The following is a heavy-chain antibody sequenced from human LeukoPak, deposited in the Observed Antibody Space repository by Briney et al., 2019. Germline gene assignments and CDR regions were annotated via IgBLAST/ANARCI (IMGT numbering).Heavy chain of an antibody. Sequence: PSETPSLTCTVSGGSISSFYWSWIRQPPGKGLEWIGYIYHSGSTNYNPSLKSRVTISVDTSKNQFSLKVSSVTAADTAVYYCARHLTGYYYYYMDVWGKGTTVTVSS. CDR1: GGSISSFY. J-gene: IGHJ6*03. CDR3: ARHLTGYYYYYMDV. CDR2: IYHSGST. D-gene: IGHD3-16*01. V-gene: IGHV4-59*08.